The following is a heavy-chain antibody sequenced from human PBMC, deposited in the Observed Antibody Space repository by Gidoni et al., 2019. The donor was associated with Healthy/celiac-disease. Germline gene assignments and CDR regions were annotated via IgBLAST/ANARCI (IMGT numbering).Heavy chain of an antibody. CDR3: TRDLVYFDWLPRMPQYYFDY. Sequence: EVQLVESGGGLVQPGRSLRLSCTASGFTFGDYAMSWFRQAPGKGLEWVGFIRSKAYGGTTEYAASVKGRFTISRDDSKSIAYLQMNSLKTEDTAVYYCTRDLVYFDWLPRMPQYYFDYWGQGTLVTVSS. D-gene: IGHD3-9*01. CDR2: IRSKAYGGTT. J-gene: IGHJ4*02. V-gene: IGHV3-49*03. CDR1: GFTFGDYA.